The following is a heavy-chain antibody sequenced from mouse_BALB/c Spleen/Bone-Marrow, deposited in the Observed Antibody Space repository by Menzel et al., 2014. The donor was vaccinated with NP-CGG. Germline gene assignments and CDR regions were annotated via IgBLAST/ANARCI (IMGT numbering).Heavy chain of an antibody. Sequence: EVQLQQSGTVLARPGAAAKMSCKASGYTFSNYWMHWVKQRPGQGLEWIGTIYPGNSDTTYNQKFKGKAKLTAVTSTSTAYMELSSLTNEDSAVYYCTTLARNDFDYWGQGTTLTVSS. CDR2: IYPGNSDT. V-gene: IGHV1-5*01. CDR3: TTLARNDFDY. J-gene: IGHJ2*01. CDR1: GYTFSNYW. D-gene: IGHD3-1*01.